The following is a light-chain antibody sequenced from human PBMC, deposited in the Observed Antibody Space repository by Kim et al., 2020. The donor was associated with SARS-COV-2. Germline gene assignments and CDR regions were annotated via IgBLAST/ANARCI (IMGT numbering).Light chain of an antibody. CDR1: SSDIGAYKF. J-gene: IGLJ2*01. CDR2: EVN. V-gene: IGLV2-8*01. Sequence: QSVTISCSGTSSDIGAYKFVSWYQQHPGKAPKLIIFEVNERPSGVPDRFSGSKSGNTATLTVSGLQAEDEAYYYCTSYAGSDTLIFGGGTQLTVL. CDR3: TSYAGSDTLI.